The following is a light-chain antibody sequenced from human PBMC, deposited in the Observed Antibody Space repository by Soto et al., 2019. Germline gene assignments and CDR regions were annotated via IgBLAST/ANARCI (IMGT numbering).Light chain of an antibody. V-gene: IGLV3-21*02. CDR2: DDT. CDR3: QVWDSSIDHVV. J-gene: IGLJ2*01. CDR1: NIGAKN. Sequence: SYELTQPPSVSVAPGQTARITCGGNNIGAKNVYWYQQKPGQAPVLVVYDDTARPSGIPERFSGSNSGNTATLTISRVEVGDEADYYCQVWDSSIDHVVFGGGTQLTVL.